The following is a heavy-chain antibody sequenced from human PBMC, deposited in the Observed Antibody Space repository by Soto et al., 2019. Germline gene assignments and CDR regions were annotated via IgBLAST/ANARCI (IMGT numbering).Heavy chain of an antibody. CDR1: GGSISSSSYY. J-gene: IGHJ4*02. V-gene: IGHV4-39*01. CDR2: IYYSGST. Sequence: SETLSLTCTVSGGSISSSSYYWGWIRQPPGKGLEWIGSIYYSGSTYYNPSLKSRVTISVDTSKNQFSLKLSSVTAADTAVYYCARLSPMGGYSYYFDYSGQGTLVTVYS. D-gene: IGHD3-10*01. CDR3: ARLSPMGGYSYYFDY.